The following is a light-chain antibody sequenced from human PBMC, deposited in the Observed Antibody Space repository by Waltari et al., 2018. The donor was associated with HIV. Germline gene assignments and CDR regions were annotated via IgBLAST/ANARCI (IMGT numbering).Light chain of an antibody. J-gene: IGKJ1*01. CDR3: LQYYTIPRT. CDR1: QSVLYSSNNNNY. CDR2: WAS. Sequence: DIVMTQSPDSLAVSLGERATINRKSSQSVLYSSNNNNYLAWFQQKPGQPPKLLIYWASTRESGVPDRFSGSGSGTDFTLTISSLQAEDVAVYYCLQYYTIPRTFGQGTTVEIK. V-gene: IGKV4-1*01.